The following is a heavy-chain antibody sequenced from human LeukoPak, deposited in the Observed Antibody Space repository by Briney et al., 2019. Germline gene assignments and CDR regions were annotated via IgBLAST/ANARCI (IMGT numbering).Heavy chain of an antibody. CDR2: INPKSGGT. D-gene: IGHD6-13*01. V-gene: IGHV1-2*02. J-gene: IGHJ4*02. Sequence: ASVKVSSTASGYTFTGYYMHWVRQAPVQGLEWMGWINPKSGGTNYAQKFQGRVTITRDTSIRTASMEISRLRSDDTPLYYCASLSTGIAAAGRIDYGGQG. CDR3: ASLSTGIAAAGRIDY. CDR1: GYTFTGYY.